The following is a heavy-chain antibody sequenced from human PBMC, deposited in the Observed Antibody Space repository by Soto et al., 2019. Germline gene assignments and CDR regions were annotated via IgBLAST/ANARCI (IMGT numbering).Heavy chain of an antibody. D-gene: IGHD3-10*01. J-gene: IGHJ6*02. CDR1: GFTFSSFD. CDR3: ARYASVSYSRGMDF. V-gene: IGHV3-30*03. CDR2: ISYDGSNK. Sequence: QVQLVESGGGVVQPGRSLRLSCAASGFTFSSFDMHWVRQAPGKGLEWVTLISYDGSNKYYGDSVKGRFTISRDNSKNTLYLQMNSLRAEDTAMYYCARYASVSYSRGMDFWGQGTTVIVSS.